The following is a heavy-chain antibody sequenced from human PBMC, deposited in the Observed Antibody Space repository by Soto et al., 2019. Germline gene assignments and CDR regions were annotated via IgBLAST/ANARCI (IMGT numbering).Heavy chain of an antibody. D-gene: IGHD6-19*01. CDR1: GVSITSYY. V-gene: IGHV4-59*01. J-gene: IGHJ5*02. CDR2: VHYSGNT. CDR3: ARIAVTVTPSFDP. Sequence: SETLSLTCTVSGVSITSYYWSWIRQPPGKGLEWIGHVHYSGNTNYNLSLKSRVTISIDTSEKQFSLRLSSVTAADTAVCYCARIAVTVTPSFDPWGQGTLVTVSS.